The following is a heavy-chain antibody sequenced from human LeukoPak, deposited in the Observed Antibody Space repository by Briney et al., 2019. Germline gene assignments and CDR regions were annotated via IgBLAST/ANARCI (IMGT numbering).Heavy chain of an antibody. Sequence: ASVKVSCKASGYTFTSYGISWVRQAPGQGLEWMGWTSAYNGNTNYAQKLQGRVTMTTDTSTSTAYMELRSLRSDDTAVYYCARIFRVYDSSGFYSDYWGQGTLVTVSS. V-gene: IGHV1-18*01. CDR1: GYTFTSYG. J-gene: IGHJ4*02. CDR2: TSAYNGNT. D-gene: IGHD3-22*01. CDR3: ARIFRVYDSSGFYSDY.